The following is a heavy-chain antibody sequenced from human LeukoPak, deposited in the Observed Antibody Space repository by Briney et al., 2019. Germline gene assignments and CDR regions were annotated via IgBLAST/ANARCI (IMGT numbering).Heavy chain of an antibody. CDR1: GFTFSGSA. V-gene: IGHV3-73*01. J-gene: IGHJ3*02. D-gene: IGHD3-10*01. CDR2: IRSKANSYAT. CDR3: ARAVVLLWFGDSLWDAFDI. Sequence: GGSLRLSCAASGFTFSGSAMHWVRQASGKGLEWVGRIRSKANSYATAYAASVKGRFTISRDDSKNTAYLQMNSLKTEDTAVYYCARAVVLLWFGDSLWDAFDIWGQGTMVTVSS.